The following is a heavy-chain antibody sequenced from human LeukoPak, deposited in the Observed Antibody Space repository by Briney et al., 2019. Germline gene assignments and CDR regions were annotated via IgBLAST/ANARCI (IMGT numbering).Heavy chain of an antibody. CDR1: GFTFSSYS. D-gene: IGHD6-13*01. CDR3: GRGCGAAGYH. J-gene: IGHJ5*02. CDR2: IIIGSSYI. V-gene: IGHV3-21*01. Sequence: PGGSLRLSCAASGFTFSSYSMNWVRQAPGKGLEWVSFIIIGSSYIYYTDSVKGRFTISRDNAKNSLYLQMNSLRAEDTAVYYCGRGCGAAGYHWGQGTLVTVSS.